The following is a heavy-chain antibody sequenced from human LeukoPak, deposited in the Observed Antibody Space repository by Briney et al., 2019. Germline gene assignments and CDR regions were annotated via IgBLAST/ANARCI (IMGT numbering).Heavy chain of an antibody. D-gene: IGHD3-3*01. CDR1: GFTFSSYA. J-gene: IGHJ4*02. V-gene: IGHV3-23*01. CDR3: AKDRLRFLEWLFRPTSDY. CDR2: ISGGGGST. Sequence: GGSLRLSCAASGFTFSSYAMSWVRQAPGKGLEWVSAISGGGGSTYCADSVKGRFTISRDNSKNTLYLQMNSLRAEDTAVYYCAKDRLRFLEWLFRPTSDYWGQGTLVTVSS.